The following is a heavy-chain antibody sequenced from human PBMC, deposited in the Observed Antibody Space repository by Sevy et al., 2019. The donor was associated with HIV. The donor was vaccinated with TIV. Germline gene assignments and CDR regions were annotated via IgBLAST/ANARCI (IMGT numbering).Heavy chain of an antibody. CDR1: GFTFSSYW. D-gene: IGHD6-13*01. CDR2: INKGGNQK. V-gene: IGHV3-7*04. J-gene: IGHJ4*02. CDR3: ARGSSGAAAGRFDS. Sequence: GGSLRLSCAASGFTFSSYWINWVRQAPGEGLEWVANINKGGNQKHYMDSVKGRFTISRDKAEKAVYLQMNSLRVEDAAVYYCARGSSGAAAGRFDSWGQGTLVTVSS.